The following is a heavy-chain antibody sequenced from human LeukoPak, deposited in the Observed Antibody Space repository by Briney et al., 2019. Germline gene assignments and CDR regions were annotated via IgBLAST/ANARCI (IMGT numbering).Heavy chain of an antibody. D-gene: IGHD3-22*01. J-gene: IGHJ3*02. CDR3: ARDVRYYDSSGYYDAFDI. Sequence: ASVNVSCKASGYTFTSYGISWVRQAPGQGLEWMGWISAYNGNTNYAQKLQGRVTMTTDTSTSTAYMELRSLRSDDTAVYYCARDVRYYDSSGYYDAFDIWGQGTMVTVSS. V-gene: IGHV1-18*01. CDR1: GYTFTSYG. CDR2: ISAYNGNT.